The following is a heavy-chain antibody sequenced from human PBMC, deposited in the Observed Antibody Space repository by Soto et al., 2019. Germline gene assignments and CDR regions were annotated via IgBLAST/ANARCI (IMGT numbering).Heavy chain of an antibody. CDR2: IIPIFGTA. CDR1: GGTFSSYA. D-gene: IGHD6-13*01. Sequence: QVQLVQSGCEVKKPGTSVKVSCKASGGTFSSYAISWVRQAPGQGLEWMGGIIPIFGTANYAQKFQGRVTITADESTSTAYMDLGSLRSEDTAVYYCARLSAAGTPIAYYYVMDVWGQGTTVTVSS. CDR3: ARLSAAGTPIAYYYVMDV. V-gene: IGHV1-69*01. J-gene: IGHJ6*02.